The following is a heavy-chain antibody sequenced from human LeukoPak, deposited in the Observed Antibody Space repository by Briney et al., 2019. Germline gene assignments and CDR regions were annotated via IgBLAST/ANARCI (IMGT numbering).Heavy chain of an antibody. D-gene: IGHD1-26*01. J-gene: IGHJ4*02. V-gene: IGHV3-7*01. CDR2: INQGESVK. CDR1: GFSFSRYW. CDR3: AKVEELQTYYY. Sequence: GESLRLSCAASGFSFSRYWMSWVRQAPGKGLEWVASINQGESVKFYVDSVKGRFTISRDNVKNSLFLQMDSLRTEDTAFYYCAKVEELQTYYYWGQGTLVTVSS.